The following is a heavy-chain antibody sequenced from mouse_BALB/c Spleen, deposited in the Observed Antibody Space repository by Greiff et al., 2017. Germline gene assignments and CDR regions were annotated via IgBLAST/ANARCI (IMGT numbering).Heavy chain of an antibody. Sequence: EVQLQQSGAELVKPGASVKLSCTASGFNIKDTYMHWVKQRPEQGLEWIGRIDPANGNTKYDPKFQGKATITADTSSNTAYLQLSSLTSEDATVYYCARSKWDGYYDFDYWGQGTLVTVSA. CDR2: IDPANGNT. D-gene: IGHD2-3*01. V-gene: IGHV14-3*02. CDR3: ARSKWDGYYDFDY. J-gene: IGHJ3*01. CDR1: GFNIKDTY.